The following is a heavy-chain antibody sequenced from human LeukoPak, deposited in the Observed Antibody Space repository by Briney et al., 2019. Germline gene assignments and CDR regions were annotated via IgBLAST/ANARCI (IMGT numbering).Heavy chain of an antibody. J-gene: IGHJ4*02. CDR1: GGSISSYY. Sequence: SETLSLTCTVSGGSISSYYWSWLRQPPGKGLEWIGYIYYSGSSNYNPSLKSRVTISVDTSKNQFSLKLSSVTAADTAVYYCAREVGSGGYFDYWGQGTLVTVSS. CDR2: IYYSGSS. CDR3: AREVGSGGYFDY. D-gene: IGHD6-19*01. V-gene: IGHV4-59*01.